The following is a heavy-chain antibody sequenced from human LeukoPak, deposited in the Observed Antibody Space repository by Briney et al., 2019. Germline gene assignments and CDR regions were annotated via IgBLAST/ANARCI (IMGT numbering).Heavy chain of an antibody. V-gene: IGHV4-61*02. Sequence: SETLSLTCTVSGGSISSGSYYWSWIRQPAGKGLEWIGRIYTSGSTNYNPSLKSRVTISVDTSKNQFSLKLSYVPAADTAVYYCARDRPSEYYYDSSGYVDAFDIWGQGTMVTVSS. D-gene: IGHD3-22*01. J-gene: IGHJ3*02. CDR2: IYTSGST. CDR3: ARDRPSEYYYDSSGYVDAFDI. CDR1: GGSISSGSYY.